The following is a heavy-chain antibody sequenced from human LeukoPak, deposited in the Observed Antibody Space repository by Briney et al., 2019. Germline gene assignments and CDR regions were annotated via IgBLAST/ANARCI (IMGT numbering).Heavy chain of an antibody. Sequence: PGGSLRLSCAASGFTFSVSWTSWVRQAPGKGLEWVANIKYDGSEKYYVDSVKGRFTISRDNAKNSLYLQMNSLRAEDTAVYYCARGGTTFEHWGQGTLVTVSS. D-gene: IGHD1-1*01. V-gene: IGHV3-7*01. CDR3: ARGGTTFEH. J-gene: IGHJ4*02. CDR1: GFTFSVSW. CDR2: IKYDGSEK.